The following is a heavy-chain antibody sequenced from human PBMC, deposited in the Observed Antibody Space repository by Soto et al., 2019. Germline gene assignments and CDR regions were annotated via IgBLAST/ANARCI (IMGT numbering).Heavy chain of an antibody. Sequence: SQTLSLTCVISGDSVSIYSGAWNWIRQSPSRGLEWLGRTYYRSKWYYDYAESVKSRIIISVDTSKNQFSLQLNSVTPEDAAVFYCANDPGYNLVYWGQGTQVTVS. V-gene: IGHV6-1*01. D-gene: IGHD5-12*01. CDR2: TYYRSKWYY. CDR3: ANDPGYNLVY. J-gene: IGHJ4*02. CDR1: GDSVSIYSGA.